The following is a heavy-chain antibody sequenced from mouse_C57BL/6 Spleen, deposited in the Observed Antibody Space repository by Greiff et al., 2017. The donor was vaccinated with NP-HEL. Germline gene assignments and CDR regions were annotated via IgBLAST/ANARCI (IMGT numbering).Heavy chain of an antibody. J-gene: IGHJ4*01. D-gene: IGHD2-4*01. CDR1: GFTFSSYT. CDR3: ARHGGLGYYDYGEAMDY. Sequence: EVQVVESGGGLVKPGGSLKLSCAASGFTFSSYTMSWVRQTPEKRLEWVATISGGGGNTYYPDSVKGRFTISRDNAKNTLYLQMSSLRSEDTALYYCARHGGLGYYDYGEAMDYWGQRTSVTVSS. CDR2: ISGGGGNT. V-gene: IGHV5-9*01.